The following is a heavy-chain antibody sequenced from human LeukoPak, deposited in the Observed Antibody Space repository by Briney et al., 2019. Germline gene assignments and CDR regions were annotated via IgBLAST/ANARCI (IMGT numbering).Heavy chain of an antibody. J-gene: IGHJ4*02. CDR3: ARNLPAADY. D-gene: IGHD2-2*01. V-gene: IGHV3-74*01. CDR1: GFTFSSYW. CDR2: IDDDGRTTT. Sequence: GGSLRLSCAASGFTFSSYWMHWVRQAPGKGLMWVSHIDDDGRTTTNYADSVKGRFTISRDNAKNSLYLQMNSLRAEDTAVYYCARNLPAADYWGQGTLVTVSS.